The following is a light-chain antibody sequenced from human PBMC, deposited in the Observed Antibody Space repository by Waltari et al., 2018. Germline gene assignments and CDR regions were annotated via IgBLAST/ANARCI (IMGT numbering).Light chain of an antibody. CDR3: GTWDSSMSVGV. Sequence: QSVLTQPPSVSAASGQKVTISCSGSSPNIGKNYVSWYQQFPGTAPKLLIYEDDKRPSGISGRFSGSKSGTSATLDIHGLQTGDEADYYWGTWDSSMSVGVLGGGTKVTVL. CDR1: SPNIGKNY. V-gene: IGLV1-51*01. J-gene: IGLJ2*01. CDR2: EDD.